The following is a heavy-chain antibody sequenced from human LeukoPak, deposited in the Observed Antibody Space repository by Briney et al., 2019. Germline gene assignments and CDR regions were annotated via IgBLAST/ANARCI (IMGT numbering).Heavy chain of an antibody. J-gene: IGHJ6*03. D-gene: IGHD3-3*01. CDR3: ARGAPDFWSVYYMDV. Sequence: SVKVSCKCSGYTFTSYDINWVRQATGQGLEWMGWMNPNSGNTGYAQKFQGRVTITRNTSISTAYMELSSLRSEDTAVYYCARGAPDFWSVYYMDVWGKGTTVTVSS. V-gene: IGHV1-8*03. CDR1: GYTFTSYD. CDR2: MNPNSGNT.